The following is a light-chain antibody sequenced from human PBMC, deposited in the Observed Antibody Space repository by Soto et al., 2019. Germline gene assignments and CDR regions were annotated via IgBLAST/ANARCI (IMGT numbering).Light chain of an antibody. CDR2: DDS. CDR1: NIGSKS. Sequence: SYELTQPPSVSVAPGQTARITCGGTNIGSKSVHWYQQKPGQAPVLVVYDDSDRPSGIPERFSGSNSGNTATLTMSRVEAGDEADYYCQVWDSSSDHPVFGTGTKLTVL. J-gene: IGLJ1*01. V-gene: IGLV3-21*02. CDR3: QVWDSSSDHPV.